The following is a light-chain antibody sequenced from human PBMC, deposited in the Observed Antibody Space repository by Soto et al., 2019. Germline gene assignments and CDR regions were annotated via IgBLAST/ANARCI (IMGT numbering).Light chain of an antibody. CDR1: QGISSY. V-gene: IGKV1-9*01. CDR3: QQLNRYLSIA. CDR2: AAS. Sequence: DNPLAQTPSFLSRAGGESRSRRWPASQGISSYLAWYQQKPGKAPKLLIYAASTLQSGVPSRFSGIGSGTEFTLTISSLQPEDFATYYCQQLNRYLSIAFGQGTRLEIK. J-gene: IGKJ5*01.